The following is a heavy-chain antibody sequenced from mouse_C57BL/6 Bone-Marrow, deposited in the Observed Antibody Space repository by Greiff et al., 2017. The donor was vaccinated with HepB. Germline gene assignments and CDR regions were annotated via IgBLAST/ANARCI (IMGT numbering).Heavy chain of an antibody. CDR2: IDPSDSYI. Sequence: QVQLQQPGAEFVKPGASVKLSCKASGYTFTSYWIQWVKQRPGQGLEWIGEIDPSDSYINYNHKFKGKATLTVDTSSSTAYMQLSRLTSEDSAVYYGARRASLLSWLAYWGQGTLVTVSA. CDR1: GYTFTSYW. J-gene: IGHJ3*01. V-gene: IGHV1-50*01. CDR3: ARRASLLSWLAY. D-gene: IGHD1-1*01.